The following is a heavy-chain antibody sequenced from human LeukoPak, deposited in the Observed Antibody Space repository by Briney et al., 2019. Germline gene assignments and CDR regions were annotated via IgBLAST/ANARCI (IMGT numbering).Heavy chain of an antibody. D-gene: IGHD3-10*01. Sequence: GGSLRLSCAASGFTFSSYGMQWVRQAPGKGLEWVAVLWSDGINKYYADSVKGRFTISRDNAKNSLYLQMNSLRAEDTAVYYCARDHEYYYGSGSFFFDYWGQGTLVTVSS. CDR1: GFTFSSYG. J-gene: IGHJ4*02. CDR2: LWSDGINK. V-gene: IGHV3-33*01. CDR3: ARDHEYYYGSGSFFFDY.